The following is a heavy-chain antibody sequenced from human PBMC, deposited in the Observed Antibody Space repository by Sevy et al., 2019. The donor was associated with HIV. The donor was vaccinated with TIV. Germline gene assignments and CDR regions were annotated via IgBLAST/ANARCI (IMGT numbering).Heavy chain of an antibody. V-gene: IGHV3-21*01. CDR1: GFTFSSYR. CDR2: ISSSSNYI. D-gene: IGHD3-3*01. J-gene: IGHJ6*02. CDR3: ARGEVNFDSLIPIRTEGGYYYGIDV. Sequence: GGSLRVSCAASGFTFSSYRMNWVRQAPGKGLEWVSSISSSSNYIYYADSVKGRFTISRDNAKNSLYLQMNSLRAEDTAVYYCARGEVNFDSLIPIRTEGGYYYGIDVRGQGTTVTVSS.